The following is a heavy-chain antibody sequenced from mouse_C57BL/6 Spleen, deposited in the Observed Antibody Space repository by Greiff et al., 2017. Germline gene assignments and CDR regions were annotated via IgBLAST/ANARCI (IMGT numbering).Heavy chain of an antibody. D-gene: IGHD2-4*01. CDR2: IDPETGGT. CDR3: TRRTGDYPWFAY. V-gene: IGHV1-15*01. J-gene: IGHJ3*01. Sequence: QVQLQQSGAELVRPGASVTLSCKASGYTFTDYEMHWVKQTPVHGLEWIGAIDPETGGTAYNQKFKGKAILTADKSSSTAYMELRSLTSEDSAVYYCTRRTGDYPWFAYWGQGTLVTVSA. CDR1: GYTFTDYE.